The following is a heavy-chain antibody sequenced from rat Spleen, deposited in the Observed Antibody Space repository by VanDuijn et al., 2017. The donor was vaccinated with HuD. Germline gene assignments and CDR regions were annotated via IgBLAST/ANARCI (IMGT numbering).Heavy chain of an antibody. Sequence: EVQLQESGPGLVKPSQSLSLTCSVTGYSITSNYWAWIRKFPGNKLEWMGYINSAGSANYNPPLKSQISITRDTSKNQFFLQVNSVTTEDTATYYCTRGTYFRHWGQGVMVTVSS. CDR1: GYSITSNY. V-gene: IGHV3-3*01. CDR2: INSAGSA. J-gene: IGHJ2*01. CDR3: TRGTYFRH. D-gene: IGHD4-6*01.